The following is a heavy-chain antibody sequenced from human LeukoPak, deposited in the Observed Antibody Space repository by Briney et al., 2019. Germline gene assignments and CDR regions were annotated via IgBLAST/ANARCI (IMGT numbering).Heavy chain of an antibody. Sequence: PGGSLRLFCAASGFTFSTYWMSWVRQAPGKGLEWVANIKQDSSEKYYVDSVKGRFIISRDNAKNSLYLQMNSLRAEDTAVYYCAREIGGIAVAGLFDYWGQGTLVTVSS. CDR1: GFTFSTYW. CDR2: IKQDSSEK. CDR3: AREIGGIAVAGLFDY. V-gene: IGHV3-7*01. D-gene: IGHD6-19*01. J-gene: IGHJ4*02.